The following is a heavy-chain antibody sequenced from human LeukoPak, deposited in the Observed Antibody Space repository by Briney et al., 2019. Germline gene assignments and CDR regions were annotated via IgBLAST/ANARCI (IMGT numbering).Heavy chain of an antibody. D-gene: IGHD6-13*01. CDR2: IYYSGST. J-gene: IGHJ4*02. CDR1: GGSISSYY. Sequence: PSETLSLTCTVSGGSISSYYWSWIRQPPGKGLEWIGYIYYSGSTNCNPSLKSRVTISVDTSKTQFSLKLSSVTAADTAVYYCARSTSWYSYFDFWGQGSLVTVSS. CDR3: ARSTSWYSYFDF. V-gene: IGHV4-59*01.